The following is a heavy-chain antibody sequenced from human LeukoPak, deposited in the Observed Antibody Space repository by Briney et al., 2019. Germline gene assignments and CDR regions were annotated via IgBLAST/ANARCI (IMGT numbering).Heavy chain of an antibody. V-gene: IGHV3-21*01. Sequence: GGSLRLSCAASGFTFSSHAMHWVRQAPGKGLEWVSSFGTRSTSVYHAGSVKGRFAISRDNAKNSLYLQMNSLRAEDTALYYCAREVSEGFDFWGQGTLVTVSS. CDR2: FGTRSTSV. J-gene: IGHJ4*02. CDR1: GFTFSSHA. D-gene: IGHD3-22*01. CDR3: AREVSEGFDF.